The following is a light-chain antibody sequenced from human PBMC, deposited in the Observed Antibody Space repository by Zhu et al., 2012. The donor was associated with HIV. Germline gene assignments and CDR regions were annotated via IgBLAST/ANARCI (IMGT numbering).Light chain of an antibody. CDR3: QQYGSSPRT. CDR1: QSVSSTY. J-gene: IGKJ1*01. Sequence: EIVLTQSPGTLSLSPRERATLSCRASQSVSSTYLAWYQQKPGQAPRLLIYGTFTRVIGIPDRFSGSGSGTDFTLTISRLEPEDFAVYYCQQYGSSPRTFGQGTKVEVK. CDR2: GTF. V-gene: IGKV3-20*01.